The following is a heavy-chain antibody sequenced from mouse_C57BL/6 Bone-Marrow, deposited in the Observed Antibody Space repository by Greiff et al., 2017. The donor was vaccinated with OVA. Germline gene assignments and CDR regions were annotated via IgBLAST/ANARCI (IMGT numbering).Heavy chain of an antibody. Sequence: VQLQQSGAELVRPGASVKLSCTASGFNIKDDYMHWVKQRPEQGLEWIGWIDPENGDTEYASKFQGKATITADTSSNTAYLQLSSLTSEDTAVYYCTFYYGKGYFDYWGQGTTLTVSS. CDR2: IDPENGDT. J-gene: IGHJ2*01. D-gene: IGHD2-1*01. V-gene: IGHV14-4*01. CDR3: TFYYGKGYFDY. CDR1: GFNIKDDY.